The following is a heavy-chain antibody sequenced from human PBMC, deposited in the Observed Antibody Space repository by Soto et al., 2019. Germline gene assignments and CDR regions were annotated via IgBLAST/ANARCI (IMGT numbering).Heavy chain of an antibody. D-gene: IGHD6-13*01. CDR3: AKVDVSTAGSFDY. Sequence: WGTLRLSCVASGFTLSSHSLSWVRQPPGKGLEWVSTINPSGDSTFYADSVKCRFTISRDNSKNTVYLQMNSLSVGDTAVYLCAKVDVSTAGSFDYWGQGALVTVSS. CDR2: INPSGDST. J-gene: IGHJ4*02. V-gene: IGHV3-23*01. CDR1: GFTLSSHS.